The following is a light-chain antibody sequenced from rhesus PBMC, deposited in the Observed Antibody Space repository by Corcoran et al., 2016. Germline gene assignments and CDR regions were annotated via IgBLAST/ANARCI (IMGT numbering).Light chain of an antibody. Sequence: EIVMTQSPATLALSPGERATLSCRASQSVSSYLAWYQQKPGQAPRILIYGASSRATDIPDGFSGSGSGTEFTLTSSSLEPEDVGVYFGLQSSYWPFTFGPVTKLDIK. V-gene: IGKV3-24*04. CDR1: QSVSSY. J-gene: IGKJ3*01. CDR2: GAS. CDR3: LQSSYWPFT.